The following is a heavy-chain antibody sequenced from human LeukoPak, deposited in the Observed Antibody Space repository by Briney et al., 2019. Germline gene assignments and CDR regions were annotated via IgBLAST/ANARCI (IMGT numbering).Heavy chain of an antibody. J-gene: IGHJ4*02. CDR2: ISGDGSST. CDR1: GFTFSNYW. Sequence: GGSLRLSCAASGFTFSNYWMHWVRQAPGKGLVWVSRISGDGSSTTYADSVKGRFSISRDNAKNTLYLQMNSLRVEDTAVYYCARGRPHGNDYWGQGTLSPSPQ. D-gene: IGHD4-23*01. V-gene: IGHV3-74*01. CDR3: ARGRPHGNDY.